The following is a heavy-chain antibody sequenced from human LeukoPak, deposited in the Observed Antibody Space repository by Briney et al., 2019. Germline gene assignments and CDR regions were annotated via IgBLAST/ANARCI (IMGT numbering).Heavy chain of an antibody. CDR1: GGSISDHY. D-gene: IGHD6-25*01. CDR3: VKDRRHRDGFDF. V-gene: IGHV4-59*11. Sequence: AETLSLTCTVSGGSISDHYWSWIRQPPGKGLDWIGYIYHTGSTNYNPSLQSRVTMSLDTSNHQFSLKLSSVTAADTAIYCCVKDRRHRDGFDFWGPGTMVTVSS. J-gene: IGHJ3*01. CDR2: IYHTGST.